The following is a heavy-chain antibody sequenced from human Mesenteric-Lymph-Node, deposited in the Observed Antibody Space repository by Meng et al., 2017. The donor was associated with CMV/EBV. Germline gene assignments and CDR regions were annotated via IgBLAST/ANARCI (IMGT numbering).Heavy chain of an antibody. CDR2: IYYTGTT. J-gene: IGHJ5*02. CDR3: ARLDRFCGGASCMIFRS. D-gene: IGHD2-21*01. V-gene: IGHV4-61*08. CDR1: SASVSTRAYY. Sequence: SETLSLTCSVSSASVSTRAYYWSWIRQPPGKGLEWLGYIYYTGTTNYNPSLKSRVTISVDTSKNQFSLRLTSVTAADTEVYYCARLDRFCGGASCMIFRSWGQGTLVTVSS.